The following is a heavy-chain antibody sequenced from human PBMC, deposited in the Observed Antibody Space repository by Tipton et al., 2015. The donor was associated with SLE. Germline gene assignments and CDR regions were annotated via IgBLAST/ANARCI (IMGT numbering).Heavy chain of an antibody. CDR2: INHSGST. Sequence: GLVKPSETLSLSCAVYGGSFSGYYWSWIRQPPGKGLEWIGEINHSGSTNYNPSLKSRVTISVDTSKNQFSLKLSSVTAADTAVYYCARRLKIPKYRAFDIWGQGTMVTVSS. D-gene: IGHD3-16*02. J-gene: IGHJ3*02. V-gene: IGHV4-34*01. CDR1: GGSFSGYY. CDR3: ARRLKIPKYRAFDI.